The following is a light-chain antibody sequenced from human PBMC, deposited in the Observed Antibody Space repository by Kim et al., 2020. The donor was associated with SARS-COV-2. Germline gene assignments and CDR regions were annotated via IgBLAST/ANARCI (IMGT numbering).Light chain of an antibody. V-gene: IGKV3-11*01. CDR3: QQRSKWPLT. Sequence: LSPGERATHYCRASQSVSNYLAWYQQKPDQAPRLLIYFASNRATGIPARFSGSGSGTDFTRTISSLEPEDFAVYYCQQRSKWPLTFGGGTKVDIK. J-gene: IGKJ4*01. CDR1: QSVSNY. CDR2: FAS.